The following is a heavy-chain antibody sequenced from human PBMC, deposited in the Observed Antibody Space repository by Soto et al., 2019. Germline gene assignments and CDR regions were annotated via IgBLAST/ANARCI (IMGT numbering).Heavy chain of an antibody. CDR1: GDSISRIDYY. CDR2: IYYSGST. V-gene: IGHV4-39*07. CDR3: ARGGGYDSFDY. Sequence: SETLSLTCSVSGDSISRIDYYWGWIRQPPGKGLEWIGSIYYSGSTYFHPSFKSRLTMSIDRTRNQFSLKLSSVTAADMAVYYCARGGGYDSFDYWGQGVLVTVSS. D-gene: IGHD5-12*01. J-gene: IGHJ4*02.